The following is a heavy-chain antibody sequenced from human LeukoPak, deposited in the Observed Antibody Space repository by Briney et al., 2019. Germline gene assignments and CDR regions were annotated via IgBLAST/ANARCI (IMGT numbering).Heavy chain of an antibody. CDR3: ARAGLVDFWSGYYLFDY. D-gene: IGHD3-3*01. Sequence: GGSLRLSCAASGFTFSSNGMHWVRQAPGKGLEWVAFIGYDGSNEYYAGSVKGRFTISRDNSKNTLYLQMNSLRAEDTAVYYCARAGLVDFWSGYYLFDYWGQGTLVTVSS. CDR2: IGYDGSNE. J-gene: IGHJ4*02. V-gene: IGHV3-30*02. CDR1: GFTFSSNG.